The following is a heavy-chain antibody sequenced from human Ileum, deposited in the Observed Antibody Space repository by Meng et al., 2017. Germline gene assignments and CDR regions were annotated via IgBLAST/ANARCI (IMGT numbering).Heavy chain of an antibody. V-gene: IGHV1-69*06. CDR2: IIPIFGTA. CDR3: VIPDCSSTSCYAGY. J-gene: IGHJ4*02. CDR1: GGTFSSYA. Sequence: QGRRVQAGAEGKKPGSSVKVSCKASGGTFSSYAISWVRQAPGQGLEWMGGIIPIFGTANYAQKFQGRVTITADKSTSTAYMELSSLRSEDTAVYYCVIPDCSSTSCYAGYWGQGTLVTVSS. D-gene: IGHD2-2*01.